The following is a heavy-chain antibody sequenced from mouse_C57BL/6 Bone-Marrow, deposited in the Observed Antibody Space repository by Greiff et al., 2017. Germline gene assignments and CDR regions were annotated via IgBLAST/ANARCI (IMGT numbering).Heavy chain of an antibody. CDR3: ARWPLLFSWYAMDY. D-gene: IGHD2-1*01. J-gene: IGHJ4*01. V-gene: IGHV1-80*01. CDR1: GYAFSSYW. CDR2: IYPGDGDT. Sequence: LQQSGAELVKPGASVKISCKASGYAFSSYWLNWVKQRPGKGLEWIGQIYPGDGDTNYNGKFKGKATLTADKSSSTAYMQLSSLTSEDSAVYFCARWPLLFSWYAMDYWGQGTSVTVSS.